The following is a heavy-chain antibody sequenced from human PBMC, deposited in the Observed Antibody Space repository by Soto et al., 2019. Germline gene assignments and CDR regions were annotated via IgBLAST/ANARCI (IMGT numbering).Heavy chain of an antibody. CDR2: IIPIFGTA. CDR1: GGTFSSYA. CDR3: ASPTRAWFPPARDYYYGMDV. Sequence: QVQLVQTWDEVKKPGSSVKFSCKASGGTFSSYAISWVRQAPGQVLEWMGGIIPIFGTANYAQKFQGRVTITADKSTSTSYMELSSMRSEDTAVYYCASPTRAWFPPARDYYYGMDVWGQGTTVTVSS. J-gene: IGHJ6*02. V-gene: IGHV1-69*06. D-gene: IGHD3-10*01.